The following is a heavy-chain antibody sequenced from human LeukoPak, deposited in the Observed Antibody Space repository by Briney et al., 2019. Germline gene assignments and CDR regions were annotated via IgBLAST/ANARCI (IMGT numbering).Heavy chain of an antibody. CDR3: ARDANGVLGDY. CDR2: ISVYSGNT. J-gene: IGHJ4*02. D-gene: IGHD2-8*01. V-gene: IGHV1-18*01. Sequence: ASVKVSCKASGYTFSSYGISWVRQAPGQGLEWTGWISVYSGNTNYAQRFQDRVTMTTDTSTTTAYMELRSLRSDDTAMYYCARDANGVLGDYWGQGTLVTVSS. CDR1: GYTFSSYG.